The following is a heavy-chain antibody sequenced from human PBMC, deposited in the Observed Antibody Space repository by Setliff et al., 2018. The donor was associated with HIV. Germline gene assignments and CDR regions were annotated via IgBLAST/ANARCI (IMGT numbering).Heavy chain of an antibody. CDR3: VRDNPDYDILTGYWSYYFDY. CDR2: IYYTGST. J-gene: IGHJ4*02. D-gene: IGHD3-9*01. V-gene: IGHV4-59*01. CDR1: GDSITSYY. Sequence: PSETLSLTCTVSGDSITSYYWTWIRQPPGKGLEWIGHIYYTGSTNYNPSLKSRVTISLDTSKNQFSLNLNSVTAADTAVYYCVRDNPDYDILTGYWSYYFDYWGQGTLVTVSS.